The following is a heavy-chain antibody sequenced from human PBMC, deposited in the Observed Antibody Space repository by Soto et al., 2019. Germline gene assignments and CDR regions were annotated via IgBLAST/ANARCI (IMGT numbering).Heavy chain of an antibody. J-gene: IGHJ4*02. CDR1: GFTFSSKA. V-gene: IGHV3-23*01. Sequence: GGSLRLSCAASGFTFSSKALSWVRQSPGKGLEWVSSISDSGDVTNYVDSVKGRFTVSRDNSKNTLYLQMNSLRAEDTAVYYCAKVVGGADTDYWGQGTLVTVSS. CDR2: ISDSGDVT. D-gene: IGHD1-26*01. CDR3: AKVVGGADTDY.